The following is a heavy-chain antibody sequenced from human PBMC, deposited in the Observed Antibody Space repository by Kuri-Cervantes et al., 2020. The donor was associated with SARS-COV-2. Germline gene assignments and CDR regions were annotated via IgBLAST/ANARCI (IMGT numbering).Heavy chain of an antibody. CDR3: AQLQFGDYYDSSGYPDAFDI. CDR1: GYTFTGYY. D-gene: IGHD3-22*01. Sequence: ASVKVSCKASGYTFTGYYMHWVRQAPGQGLEWMGRINPNSGGTNYAQKFQGRVIMTRDTSISTAYMELSRLRSDDTAVYYCAQLQFGDYYDSSGYPDAFDIWGQGTMVIVSS. V-gene: IGHV1-2*06. CDR2: INPNSGGT. J-gene: IGHJ3*02.